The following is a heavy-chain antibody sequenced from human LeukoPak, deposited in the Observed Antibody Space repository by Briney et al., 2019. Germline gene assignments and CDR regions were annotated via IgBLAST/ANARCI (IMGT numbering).Heavy chain of an antibody. CDR3: AKDSGGYTYVIDY. V-gene: IGHV3-30*18. Sequence: GRPLRLSCAASGFTFSSYGMHWVRQAPGKGLEWVAVISYDGSNKYYADSVKGRFTISRDNSKNTLYLQMNSLRAEDTAVYYCAKDSGGYTYVIDYWGQGTLVTVSS. J-gene: IGHJ4*02. CDR1: GFTFSSYG. D-gene: IGHD5-18*01. CDR2: ISYDGSNK.